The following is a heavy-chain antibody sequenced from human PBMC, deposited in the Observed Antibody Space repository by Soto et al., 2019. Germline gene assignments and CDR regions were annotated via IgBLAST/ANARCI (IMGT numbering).Heavy chain of an antibody. Sequence: QVQLQQWGAGLLKPSETLSLTCGVDGGSFSGYYWTWIRQPPGKGLEWVGEITHSGSTNYNPSLESRVSISIDTSQHHFSLKLTSVTAADTAVYYCARDWMKWGQGTLVTVSS. D-gene: IGHD2-2*03. CDR2: ITHSGST. CDR1: GGSFSGYY. V-gene: IGHV4-34*02. J-gene: IGHJ4*02. CDR3: ARDWMK.